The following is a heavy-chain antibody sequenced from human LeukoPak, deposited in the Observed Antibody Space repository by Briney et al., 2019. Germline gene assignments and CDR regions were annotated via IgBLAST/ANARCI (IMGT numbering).Heavy chain of an antibody. V-gene: IGHV1-8*01. CDR3: ARKGLLGSGKPWFDP. J-gene: IGHJ5*02. D-gene: IGHD2-15*01. CDR2: MNPNSGNT. CDR1: GYTFTSYD. Sequence: EASVTVSCKASGYTFTSYDINWVRQASGQGLEWMGWMNPNSGNTASAQKFQGRVTMTTNTSISTAYMELTGLRSEDTAMYFCARKGLLGSGKPWFDPWGQGTLVTVSS.